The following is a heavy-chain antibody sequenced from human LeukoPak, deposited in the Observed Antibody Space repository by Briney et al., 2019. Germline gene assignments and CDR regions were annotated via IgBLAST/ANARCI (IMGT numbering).Heavy chain of an antibody. CDR2: INPNSGGT. V-gene: IGHV1-2*02. Sequence: ASVKVSCKTSGYTFTDYYMHWVRQAPGQGLEWMGWINPNSGGTNYAQRFQGRVTMTRETSITTAFMELSSLTSDDTAMYYCARTMSYHWRIDYWGQGTLVTVSS. CDR3: ARTMSYHWRIDY. J-gene: IGHJ4*02. CDR1: GYTFTDYY. D-gene: IGHD3-16*02.